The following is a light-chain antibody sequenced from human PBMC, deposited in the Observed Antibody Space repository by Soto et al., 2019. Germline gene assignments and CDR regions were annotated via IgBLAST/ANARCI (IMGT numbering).Light chain of an antibody. Sequence: QSALTQPASVSGSPGQSSTISCSGTSSDVGAYNYVAWYQQHPGKAPKLMVYEVIKRPSGVDDRFSGSKSGNTASLTISGLQAEDEADYYCSSYTTSSIWVFGGGTKLTVL. CDR3: SSYTTSSIWV. J-gene: IGLJ3*02. CDR2: EVI. V-gene: IGLV2-14*01. CDR1: SSDVGAYNY.